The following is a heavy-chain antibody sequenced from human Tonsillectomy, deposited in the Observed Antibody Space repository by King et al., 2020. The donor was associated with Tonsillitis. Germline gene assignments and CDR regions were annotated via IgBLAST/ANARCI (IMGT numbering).Heavy chain of an antibody. CDR2: INTDGTYT. D-gene: IGHD6-13*01. CDR3: LRGGLELVDY. CDR1: GFTFRSYW. J-gene: IGHJ4*02. Sequence: VQLVESGGGLVQPGGSLRLSCAASGFTFRSYWMHWVRQAPGKGLVWVSRINTDGTYTSYADSVKGRFTVSRDNAKNTLYLQMNSLRGDDTAVYYCLRGGLELVDYWGQGTLVTVSS. V-gene: IGHV3-74*01.